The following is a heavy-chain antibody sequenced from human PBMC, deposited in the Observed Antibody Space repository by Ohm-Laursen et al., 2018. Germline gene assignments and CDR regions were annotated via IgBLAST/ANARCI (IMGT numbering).Heavy chain of an antibody. CDR1: GDSLSSYY. CDR2: IYYSGST. Sequence: SETLSLTCTVSGDSLSSYYWSWIRQPPGKGLEWIGYIYYSGSTNYNPSLKSRVTISVDTSKNQFSLKLSSVTAADTAVYYCASSGSPSRAWYSFDSWGQGTLVTVSS. J-gene: IGHJ4*02. CDR3: ASSGSPSRAWYSFDS. D-gene: IGHD6-13*01. V-gene: IGHV4-59*01.